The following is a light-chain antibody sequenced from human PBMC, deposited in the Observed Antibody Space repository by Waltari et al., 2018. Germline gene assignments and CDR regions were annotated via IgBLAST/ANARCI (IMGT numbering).Light chain of an antibody. CDR2: DNY. CDR3: QSYDSSLRSKM. Sequence: QSVLTQPPSLSVAPGQRVTISCTGSRPNIRARYVHHYQQLPRTAPKLLIYDNYRRPSGVPDRFSASKSGSSAALAITGLQAEDEADYYCQSYDSSLRSKMFGGGTKLTVL. V-gene: IGLV1-40*01. CDR1: RPNIRARY. J-gene: IGLJ3*02.